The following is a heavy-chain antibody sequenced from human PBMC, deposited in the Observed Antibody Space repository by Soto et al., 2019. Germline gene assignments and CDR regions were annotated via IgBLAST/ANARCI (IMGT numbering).Heavy chain of an antibody. Sequence: SLRLSCAASGFTVEDYAMHWVRQAPGKGLEWVSGISWNSGSIGYADSVKGRFTISRDNAKNSLYLQMNSLRAEDTALYYCAKSIAARPDLDYYYGMDVWGQGTTVTVSS. J-gene: IGHJ6*02. V-gene: IGHV3-9*01. CDR1: GFTVEDYA. CDR2: ISWNSGSI. D-gene: IGHD6-6*01. CDR3: AKSIAARPDLDYYYGMDV.